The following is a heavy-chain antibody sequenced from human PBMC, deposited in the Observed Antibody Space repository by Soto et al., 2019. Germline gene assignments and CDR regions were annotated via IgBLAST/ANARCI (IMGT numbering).Heavy chain of an antibody. Sequence: GGSLRLSCAASGVTFSSYAMSWVRQAPGKGLEWVSAISGSGGSTYYADSVKGRFTISRDNSKNTLYLQMNSLRAEDTAVYYCAKDYCSGGSCYSGPGAFDIWGQGTMVTVSS. CDR3: AKDYCSGGSCYSGPGAFDI. J-gene: IGHJ3*02. CDR2: ISGSGGST. D-gene: IGHD2-15*01. CDR1: GVTFSSYA. V-gene: IGHV3-23*01.